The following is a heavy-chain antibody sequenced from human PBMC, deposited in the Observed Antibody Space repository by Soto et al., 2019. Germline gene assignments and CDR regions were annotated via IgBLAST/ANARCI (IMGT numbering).Heavy chain of an antibody. CDR1: GGTFSSYA. Sequence: SVKVSCKASGGTFSSYAISWVRQAPGQGLEWMGGIIPIFGTANYAQKFQGRVTITADESTSTAYMELSSLRSEDTAVYYCARDAHITIFGVVILDYYYYYGMDVWGQ. CDR3: ARDAHITIFGVVILDYYYYYGMDV. J-gene: IGHJ6*02. V-gene: IGHV1-69*13. CDR2: IIPIFGTA. D-gene: IGHD3-3*01.